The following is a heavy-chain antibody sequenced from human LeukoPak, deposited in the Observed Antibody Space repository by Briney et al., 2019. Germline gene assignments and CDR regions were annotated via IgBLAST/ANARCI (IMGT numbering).Heavy chain of an antibody. CDR1: GGSLSSSSYY. CDR3: ARTGTTGHLDY. J-gene: IGHJ4*02. D-gene: IGHD1-7*01. Sequence: PSETLSLTCTVSGGSLSSSSYYWGWIRQPPGKGLEWIGSIYYSGSTYYNPSLKSRVTISVDRSKNQFSLKLSSVTAADTAVYYCARTGTTGHLDYWGQGTLVTVSS. V-gene: IGHV4-39*07. CDR2: IYYSGST.